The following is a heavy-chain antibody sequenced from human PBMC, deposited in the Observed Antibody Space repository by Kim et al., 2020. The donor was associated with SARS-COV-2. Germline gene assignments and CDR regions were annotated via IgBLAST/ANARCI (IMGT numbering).Heavy chain of an antibody. CDR1: GFNFKSNG. D-gene: IGHD2-2*01. CDR2: IWHDGSKK. CDR3: VRAVVATGYYYGMDV. J-gene: IGHJ6*02. Sequence: GGSLRLSCAASGFNFKSNGMHWVRQAPGKGLEWVAVIWHDGSKKYYADSVKGRFTISRDNSKNTVYLEMNSLRAEDTAMYYCVRAVVATGYYYGMDVWGQGTTVTVSS. V-gene: IGHV3-33*08.